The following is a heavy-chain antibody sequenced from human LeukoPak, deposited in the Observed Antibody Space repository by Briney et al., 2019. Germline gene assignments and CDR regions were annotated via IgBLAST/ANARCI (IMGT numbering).Heavy chain of an antibody. CDR1: GFTFSSYA. CDR2: ISGSGGST. CDR3: AKGPAVTTDFDY. D-gene: IGHD4-17*01. J-gene: IGHJ4*02. Sequence: GGSLRLSCAASGFTFSSYAMSWVSQAPGKGLEWVSAISGSGGSTYYADSVKGRFTISRDNSKNTLYLQMNSLRAEDTAVYYCAKGPAVTTDFDYWGQGTLVTVSS. V-gene: IGHV3-23*01.